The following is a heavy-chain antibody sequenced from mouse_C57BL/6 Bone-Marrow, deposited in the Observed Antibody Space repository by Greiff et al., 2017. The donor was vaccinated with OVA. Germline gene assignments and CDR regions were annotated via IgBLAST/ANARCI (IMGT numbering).Heavy chain of an antibody. V-gene: IGHV2-2*01. D-gene: IGHD2-4*01. CDR1: GFSLTSYG. CDR2: IWSGGST. Sequence: VKLMESGPGLVQPSQSLSITCTVSGFSLTSYGVHWVRQSPGKGLEWLGVIWSGGSTDYNAAFISRLSISKDNSKSQVFFKMNSLLADDTAIYYCARNYYDYDVRAMDYWGQGTSVTVSS. CDR3: ARNYYDYDVRAMDY. J-gene: IGHJ4*01.